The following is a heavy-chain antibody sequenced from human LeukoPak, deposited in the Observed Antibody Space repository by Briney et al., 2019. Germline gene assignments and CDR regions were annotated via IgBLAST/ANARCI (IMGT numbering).Heavy chain of an antibody. D-gene: IGHD5-18*01. CDR3: ARRPYSYGPYYFDY. J-gene: IGHJ4*02. CDR1: GGSISSSSYY. V-gene: IGHV4-39*01. Sequence: PSETLSLTCTVSGGSISSSSYYWGWIRQPPGKGLEWIGSIYYRGSTYYNPSLKSRVTISVDTSKNQFSLKLSSVTAADTAVYYCARRPYSYGPYYFDYWGQGTLVTVSS. CDR2: IYYRGST.